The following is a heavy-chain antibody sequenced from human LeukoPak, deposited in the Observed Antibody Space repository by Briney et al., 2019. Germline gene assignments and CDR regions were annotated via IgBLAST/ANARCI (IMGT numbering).Heavy chain of an antibody. J-gene: IGHJ2*01. V-gene: IGHV4-4*07. D-gene: IGHD6-13*01. CDR3: ARVSSSWYQDWYFDL. CDR1: GGSISSNY. CDR2: IDTSGNT. Sequence: SETLSLTCTVSGGSISSNYWSWIRQPAGKGLEWIGRIDTSGNTNYKPSLKSRVTMSVDTSKNQFSLKPSSVTAADTAVYYCARVSSSWYQDWYFDLWGRGTLVTVSS.